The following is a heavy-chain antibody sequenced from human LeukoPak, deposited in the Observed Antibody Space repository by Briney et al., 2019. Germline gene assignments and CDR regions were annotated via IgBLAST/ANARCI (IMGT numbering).Heavy chain of an antibody. Sequence: SETLSLTCTVSGGSVSTYYWNWIRQHPGKGLEWIGYIYYSGSTYNNPSLKSRVTISVDTSKNQVSLKLSSVTAADTAVYYCARSFLYYFDYWGQGTLVTVSS. CDR2: IYYSGST. J-gene: IGHJ4*02. V-gene: IGHV4-59*06. CDR1: GGSVSTYY. D-gene: IGHD3-3*01. CDR3: ARSFLYYFDY.